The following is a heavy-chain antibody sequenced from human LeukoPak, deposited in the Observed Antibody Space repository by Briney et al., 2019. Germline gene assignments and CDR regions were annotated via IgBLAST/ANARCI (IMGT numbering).Heavy chain of an antibody. CDR1: GYTFTSYG. CDR2: IRAYMVNT. J-gene: IGHJ3*02. D-gene: IGHD5-12*01. CDR3: ARDLAITKDI. V-gene: IGHV1-18*01. Sequence: ASVKVSCKASGYTFTSYGISWVRQAPGQGLEWVGWIRAYMVNTNYAQKLKGKVTWTTDTSPATAYRDLRSLRPDDTAWYYGARDLAITKDIWGQGTMVTVSS.